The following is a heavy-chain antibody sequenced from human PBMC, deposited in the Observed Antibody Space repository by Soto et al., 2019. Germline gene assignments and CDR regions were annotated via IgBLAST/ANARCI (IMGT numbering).Heavy chain of an antibody. V-gene: IGHV4-31*03. CDR2: IYYSGST. CDR3: ARYLYYGSGSRPQFFDY. D-gene: IGHD3-10*01. J-gene: IGHJ4*02. Sequence: SETLSLTCTVSGGSISSGGYYWSWIRQHPGKGLEWIGYIYYSGSTYYNPSLKSRVTISVDTSKNQFSLKLSSVTAADTAVYYCARYLYYGSGSRPQFFDYWGQGTLVTVSS. CDR1: GGSISSGGYY.